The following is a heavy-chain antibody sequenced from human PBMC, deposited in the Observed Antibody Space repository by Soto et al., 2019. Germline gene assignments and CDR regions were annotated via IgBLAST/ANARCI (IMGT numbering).Heavy chain of an antibody. D-gene: IGHD4-17*01. CDR1: GGSISSSSYY. Sequence: QLPLQESGPGLVKPSETLSLTCTVSGGSISSSSYYWGWIRQPPGKGLEWIGSIYYSGSTYYNPSLKSRVTISVDTSKNQFSLKLSSVTAADTAVYYCARHFSVTMLYFQHWGQGTLVTVSS. J-gene: IGHJ1*01. V-gene: IGHV4-39*01. CDR3: ARHFSVTMLYFQH. CDR2: IYYSGST.